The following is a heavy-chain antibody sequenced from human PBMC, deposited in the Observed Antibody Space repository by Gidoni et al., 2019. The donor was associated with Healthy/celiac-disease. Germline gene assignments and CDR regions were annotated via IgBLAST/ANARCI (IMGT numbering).Heavy chain of an antibody. Sequence: DVQLLESGGGLVQPGGSLRVSCEASGFSFSNYWMHWVRQAQGKGLVWVSRINSDGSSTSYADSVKGRFTISRDNAKNTLYLQMNSLRAEDTAVYYCARDLYYDSGGMDVWGQGTTVTVSS. D-gene: IGHD3-22*01. CDR3: ARDLYYDSGGMDV. CDR1: GFSFSNYW. J-gene: IGHJ6*02. CDR2: INSDGSST. V-gene: IGHV3-74*01.